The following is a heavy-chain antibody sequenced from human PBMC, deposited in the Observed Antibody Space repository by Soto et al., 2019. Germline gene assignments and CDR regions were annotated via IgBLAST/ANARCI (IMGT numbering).Heavy chain of an antibody. CDR2: ISYDGSNK. CDR3: AREPYYDCGDYLDY. Sequence: GGSLRLSCAASGFTFSSYGMHWVRQAPGKGLEWVAVISYDGSNKYYADSVKGRFTISRDNSKNTLYLQMNSLRAEDTAVYYCAREPYYDCGDYLDYWGQGTLVTVSS. V-gene: IGHV3-30*03. D-gene: IGHD4-17*01. CDR1: GFTFSSYG. J-gene: IGHJ4*02.